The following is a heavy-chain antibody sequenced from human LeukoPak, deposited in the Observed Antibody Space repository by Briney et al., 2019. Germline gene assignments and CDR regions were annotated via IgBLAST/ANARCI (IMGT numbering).Heavy chain of an antibody. Sequence: ASVKVSCKASGYTFANYGVSWVRQAPGQGLKWMAWISAYNGNTNYAQNLQGRVTMTTDTSTSTAYMELRSLRSDDTAVYYCARGVYGSGSYRYFDYWGQGTLVTVSS. V-gene: IGHV1-18*01. CDR1: GYTFANYG. CDR3: ARGVYGSGSYRYFDY. D-gene: IGHD3-10*01. CDR2: ISAYNGNT. J-gene: IGHJ4*02.